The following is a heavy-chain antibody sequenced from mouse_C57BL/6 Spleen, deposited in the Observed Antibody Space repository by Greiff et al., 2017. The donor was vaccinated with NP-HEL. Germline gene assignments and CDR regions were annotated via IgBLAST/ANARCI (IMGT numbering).Heavy chain of an antibody. CDR3: ARAEGGDAFAY. CDR2: IYPGDGDT. J-gene: IGHJ3*01. D-gene: IGHD3-3*01. V-gene: IGHV1-82*01. CDR1: GYAFSSSW. Sequence: QVTLKESGPELVKPGASVKISCKASGYAFSSSWMNWVKQRPGKGLEWIGRIYPGDGDTNYNGKFKGKATLTADKSSSTAYMQLSSLTSEDSAVYFCARAEGGDAFAYWGQGTLVTVSA.